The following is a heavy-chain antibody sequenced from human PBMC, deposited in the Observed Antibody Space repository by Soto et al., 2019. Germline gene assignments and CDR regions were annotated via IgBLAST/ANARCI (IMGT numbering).Heavy chain of an antibody. CDR1: GGSISSYY. CDR3: AREPGVAVAGHDWYFDL. V-gene: IGHV4-59*01. CDR2: IYYSGST. J-gene: IGHJ2*01. Sequence: SETLSLTCTVSGGSISSYYWSWIRQPPGKGLEWIGYIYYSGSTNYNPSLKSRVTTSVDTSKNQFSLKLSSVTAADTAVYYCAREPGVAVAGHDWYFDLWGRGTLVTVSS. D-gene: IGHD6-19*01.